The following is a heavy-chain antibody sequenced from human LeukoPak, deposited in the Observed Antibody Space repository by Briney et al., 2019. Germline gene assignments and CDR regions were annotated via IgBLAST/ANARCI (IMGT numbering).Heavy chain of an antibody. J-gene: IGHJ4*02. CDR1: GFTFSDYY. CDR3: AKARRYDFWSGYFNY. D-gene: IGHD3-3*01. CDR2: ISSSGSTI. Sequence: GGSLRLSCAASGFTFSDYYMSWIRQAPGKGLEWVSYISSSGSTIYYADSVKGRFTISRDNSKNTLYLQMNSLRAEDTAVYYCAKARRYDFWSGYFNYWGQGTLVTVSS. V-gene: IGHV3-11*01.